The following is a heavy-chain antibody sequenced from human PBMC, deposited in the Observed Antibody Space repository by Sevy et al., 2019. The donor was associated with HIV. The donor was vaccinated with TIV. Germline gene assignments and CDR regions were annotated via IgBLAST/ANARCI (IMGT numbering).Heavy chain of an antibody. CDR3: ARDGVVVPAAPYYYYYYMDV. D-gene: IGHD2-2*01. CDR2: ISSSSSTI. CDR1: GFTFSSYS. V-gene: IGHV3-48*02. Sequence: GGSVRLSCAASGFTFSSYSMNWVRQAPGKGLEWVSYISSSSSTIYYADSVKGRFTISRDNAKNSLYLQMNSLRDEDTAVYYCARDGVVVPAAPYYYYYYMDVWGKGTTVTVSS. J-gene: IGHJ6*03.